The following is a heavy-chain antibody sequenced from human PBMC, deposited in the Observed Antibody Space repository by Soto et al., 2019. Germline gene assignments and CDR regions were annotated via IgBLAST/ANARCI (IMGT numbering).Heavy chain of an antibody. CDR3: AKDKGWGGYDAFDS. J-gene: IGHJ3*02. V-gene: IGHV3-30*18. CDR1: GFTFSSYG. CDR2: ISYDGSNK. Sequence: PGGSLRLSCAASGFTFSSYGMHWVRQAPGKGLEWVAVISYDGSNKYYADSVKGRFTISRDNSKNTLYPQMNSLRAEDTVVYYCAKDKGWGGYDAFDSWGEGTMVTVSS. D-gene: IGHD3-16*01.